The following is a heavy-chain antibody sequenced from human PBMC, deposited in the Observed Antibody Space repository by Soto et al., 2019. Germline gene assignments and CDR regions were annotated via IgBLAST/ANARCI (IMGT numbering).Heavy chain of an antibody. V-gene: IGHV3-53*01. J-gene: IGHJ4*02. CDR2: IYSGGST. Sequence: PGGSLRLSCAASGFTVSSNYMSWVRQAPGKGLEWVSVIYSGGSTYYADSVKGRFTISRDNSKNTLYLQMNSLRAEDTAVYYCARGHYDSSGYSVDYWGQGTLVTVSS. D-gene: IGHD3-22*01. CDR3: ARGHYDSSGYSVDY. CDR1: GFTVSSNY.